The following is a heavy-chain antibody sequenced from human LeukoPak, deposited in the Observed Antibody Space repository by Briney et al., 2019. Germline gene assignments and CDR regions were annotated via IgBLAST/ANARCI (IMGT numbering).Heavy chain of an antibody. Sequence: PGGSLKLSCAASGFAFSGAAVHWVRQASGKGLEWVGRIRSKVNSYATAYAASVKGRFTISRDDSKNTAYLQMNCLKTEDTAVYYCTRPVGGSPSDSWGQGTLVTVSS. CDR3: TRPVGGSPSDS. D-gene: IGHD1-26*01. CDR1: GFAFSGAA. J-gene: IGHJ4*02. V-gene: IGHV3-73*01. CDR2: IRSKVNSYAT.